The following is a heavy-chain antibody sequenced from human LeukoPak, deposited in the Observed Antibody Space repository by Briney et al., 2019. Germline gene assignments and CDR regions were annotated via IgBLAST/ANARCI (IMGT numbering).Heavy chain of an antibody. CDR1: GFIFSSYS. V-gene: IGHV3-48*04. J-gene: IGHJ4*02. CDR3: ARDLGGYYYGSGSSVFDY. CDR2: IISSSSTI. Sequence: QPGGSLRLSCAASGFIFSSYSMNWVRQAPGKGLEGVSYIISSSSTIYYADSVKGRFTISRDNAKNSLYLQMNSLRAEDTAVYYCARDLGGYYYGSGSSVFDYWGQGTLVTVSS. D-gene: IGHD3-10*01.